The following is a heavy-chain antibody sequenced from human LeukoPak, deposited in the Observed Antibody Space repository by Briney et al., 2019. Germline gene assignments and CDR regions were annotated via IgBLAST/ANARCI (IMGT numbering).Heavy chain of an antibody. Sequence: PSETLSLTCTVSGGSISGSYWSWIRQPPGKGLEWIAYMYNSGSTNYNPSLKSRVAMSVDTSKDQFSLKLSSVTAADTAVYYCARHDYGDYVYFDYWGQGTLVTVSS. V-gene: IGHV4-59*01. D-gene: IGHD4-17*01. CDR3: ARHDYGDYVYFDY. CDR1: GGSISGSY. J-gene: IGHJ4*02. CDR2: MYNSGST.